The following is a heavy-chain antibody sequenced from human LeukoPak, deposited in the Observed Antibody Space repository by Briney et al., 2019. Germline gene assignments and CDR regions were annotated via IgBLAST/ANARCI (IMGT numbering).Heavy chain of an antibody. Sequence: SETLSLTCTVSGGSISSSSYYWGWIRQPPGKGLEWIGSIYYSGSTYYNPSLKSRVTISVDTSKNQFSLKLSSVTAADTAVYYCARQRSGTYYYDSSGYYYLDYWGQGTLVTVSS. D-gene: IGHD3-22*01. CDR1: GGSISSSSYY. V-gene: IGHV4-39*01. J-gene: IGHJ4*02. CDR3: ARQRSGTYYYDSSGYYYLDY. CDR2: IYYSGST.